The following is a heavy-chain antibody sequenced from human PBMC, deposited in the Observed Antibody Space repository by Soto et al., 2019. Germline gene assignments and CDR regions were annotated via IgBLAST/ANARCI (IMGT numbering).Heavy chain of an antibody. Sequence: QVQLVQSGAEVKKPGASVKVSCKASGYTFTSYAMHWVRQAPGQRLEWMGWINAGNGNTKYSQKFQGRVTITRDTAASTAYMELSSLRSDDTAVYYCARGSVVGFDPGGQGNLVTVSS. V-gene: IGHV1-3*01. CDR1: GYTFTSYA. CDR3: ARGSVVGFDP. CDR2: INAGNGNT. J-gene: IGHJ5*02. D-gene: IGHD2-15*01.